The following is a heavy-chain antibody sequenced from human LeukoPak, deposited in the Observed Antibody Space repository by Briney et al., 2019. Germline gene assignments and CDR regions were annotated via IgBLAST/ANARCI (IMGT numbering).Heavy chain of an antibody. D-gene: IGHD6-19*01. V-gene: IGHV3-66*01. CDR3: ARLAVGYMDV. CDR2: IYSGGST. J-gene: IGHJ6*03. Sequence: GGSLRLSCAASGFTVSSNYMSWVRQAPGKGLEWVSVIYSGGSTYCADSVKGRFTVSRDNSKNTLYLQMNGLRAEDTAVYYCARLAVGYMDVWGKGTTVTISS. CDR1: GFTVSSNY.